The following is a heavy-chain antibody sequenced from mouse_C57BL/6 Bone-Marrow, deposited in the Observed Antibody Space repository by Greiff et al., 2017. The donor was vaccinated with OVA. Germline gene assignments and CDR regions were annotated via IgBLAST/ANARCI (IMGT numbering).Heavy chain of an antibody. Sequence: QVQLQQPGAELVKPGASVKLSCKASGYTFTSYWMQWVKQRPGQGLEWIGEIDPSDSYTNYNQKFKGKATLTVDTSSSTAYMQLSSLTSEDSAVYYGARSTSSSYWYFDVWGTGTTVTVSS. CDR2: IDPSDSYT. CDR3: ARSTSSSYWYFDV. V-gene: IGHV1-50*01. D-gene: IGHD1-1*01. CDR1: GYTFTSYW. J-gene: IGHJ1*03.